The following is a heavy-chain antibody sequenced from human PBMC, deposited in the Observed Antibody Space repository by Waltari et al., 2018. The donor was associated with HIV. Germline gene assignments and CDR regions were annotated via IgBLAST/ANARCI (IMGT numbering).Heavy chain of an antibody. J-gene: IGHJ3*02. CDR3: ASEVVVDSPSGDAFDI. CDR1: GYNFPRSF. Sequence: QVQLVQSGAEVKKPGASVKVSCKASGYNFPRSFMLWMRQAPGEGLEWMGTLNPVTGGTTYAQKFQGRVTMTRDTSTSTVYMEVSSLRSKDTAVYYCASEVVVDSPSGDAFDIWGQGTMVNVSS. D-gene: IGHD3-22*01. CDR2: LNPVTGGT. V-gene: IGHV1-46*01.